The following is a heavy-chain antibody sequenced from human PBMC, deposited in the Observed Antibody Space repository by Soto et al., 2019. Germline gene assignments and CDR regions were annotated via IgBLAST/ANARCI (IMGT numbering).Heavy chain of an antibody. Sequence: GGSLRLSCAASGFTFSSYAMHWVRQAPGKGLEWVAVIWYDGSNKYYADSVKGRFTISRDNSKNTLYLQMNSLRAEDTAVYYCARPLTTVTTLTFIFDYWGQGTLVTVSS. V-gene: IGHV3-33*08. CDR3: ARPLTTVTTLTFIFDY. J-gene: IGHJ4*02. D-gene: IGHD4-17*01. CDR1: GFTFSSYA. CDR2: IWYDGSNK.